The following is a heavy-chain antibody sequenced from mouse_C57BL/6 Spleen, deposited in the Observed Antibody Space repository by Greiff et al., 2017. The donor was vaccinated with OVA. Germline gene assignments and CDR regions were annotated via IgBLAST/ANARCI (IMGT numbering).Heavy chain of an antibody. J-gene: IGHJ4*01. D-gene: IGHD2-4*01. V-gene: IGHV2-2*01. CDR3: ASYDYVYSAMDY. Sequence: VQLQQSGPGLVQPSQSLSITCTVSGFSFTSYGVHWVRQSPGKGLEWLGVIWSGGSTDYTAAFRSRLRVSKDNSKSQVFFKMNSLQADDTAIYYCASYDYVYSAMDYWGQGTSVTVSS. CDR1: GFSFTSYG. CDR2: IWSGGST.